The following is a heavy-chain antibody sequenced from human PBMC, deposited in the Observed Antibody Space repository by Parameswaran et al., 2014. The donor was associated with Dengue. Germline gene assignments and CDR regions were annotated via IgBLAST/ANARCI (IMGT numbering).Heavy chain of an antibody. D-gene: IGHD3-3*01. Sequence: WVRQAPGQRLEWIGWIVVGSGNTKYGQNFQERVTITRDMSTSTVYMELSRLTSEDTAVYYCAAAQAFGVVTAHSYHYGLDVWGQGTTVTVSS. CDR2: IVVGSGNT. J-gene: IGHJ6*02. V-gene: IGHV1-58*01. CDR3: AAAQAFGVVTAHSYHYGLDV.